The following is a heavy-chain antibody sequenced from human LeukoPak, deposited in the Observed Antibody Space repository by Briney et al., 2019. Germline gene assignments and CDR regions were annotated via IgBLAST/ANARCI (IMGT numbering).Heavy chain of an antibody. D-gene: IGHD4-11*01. CDR1: GGSISSYY. J-gene: IGHJ6*03. CDR3: AIRRSNYDYYYYYRDV. V-gene: IGHV4-59*08. CDR2: IYYSGSN. Sequence: SETLSLTCTVSGGSISSYYWSWIRQPPGKGLEWIWHIYYSGSNNYNPSLKSRAPMSVNTPKTQFSLKLSSVTAADTAVYYCAIRRSNYDYYYYYRDVWGKRTTVTVSS.